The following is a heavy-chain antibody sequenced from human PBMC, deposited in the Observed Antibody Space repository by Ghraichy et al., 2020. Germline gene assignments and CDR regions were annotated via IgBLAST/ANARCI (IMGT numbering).Heavy chain of an antibody. D-gene: IGHD3-22*01. J-gene: IGHJ4*02. CDR3: ARERLYYYDGSGHYYFDC. Sequence: GGSLRLSCAASGFSFSSYSMHWVRQAPGKGLEWVSCISSKSNYIYYADSVKGRFTISRDNAKNSLYLQMNSLTAEDSAVYYCARERLYYYDGSGHYYFDCWGQGTLGTVAS. V-gene: IGHV3-21*01. CDR1: GFSFSSYS. CDR2: ISSKSNYI.